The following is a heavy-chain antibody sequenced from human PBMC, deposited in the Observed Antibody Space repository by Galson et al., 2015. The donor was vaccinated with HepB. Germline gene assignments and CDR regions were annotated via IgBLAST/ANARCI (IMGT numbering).Heavy chain of an antibody. Sequence: SVKVSCKASGYTFTSYAMHWVRQAPGQRLEWMGWINAGNGNTKYSQKFQGRVTITRDTSASTAYMELSSLRSEDTAVYYCARRAAMGAGGAFDIWGQGTMVTVSS. CDR1: GYTFTSYA. V-gene: IGHV1-3*01. J-gene: IGHJ3*02. CDR3: ARRAAMGAGGAFDI. D-gene: IGHD5-18*01. CDR2: INAGNGNT.